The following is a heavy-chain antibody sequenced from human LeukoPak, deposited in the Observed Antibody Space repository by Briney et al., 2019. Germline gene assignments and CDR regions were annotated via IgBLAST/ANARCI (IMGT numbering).Heavy chain of an antibody. D-gene: IGHD3-10*01. Sequence: SETLSLTCAVYGGSFSGYYWSWIRQPPGKGLEWIGEINHSGSTNYNPSLKSRVTISVDTTKNQSSLKLSSVTAADTAVYYCARWRITMVRGGQYYSYYGMDVWSQGTTVTAPS. V-gene: IGHV4-34*01. J-gene: IGHJ6*02. CDR3: ARWRITMVRGGQYYSYYGMDV. CDR2: INHSGST. CDR1: GGSFSGYY.